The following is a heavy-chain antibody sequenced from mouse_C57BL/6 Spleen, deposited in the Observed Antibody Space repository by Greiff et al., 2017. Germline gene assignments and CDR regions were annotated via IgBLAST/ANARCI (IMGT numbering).Heavy chain of an antibody. CDR1: GYSITSGYY. J-gene: IGHJ4*01. CDR2: ISYDGSN. D-gene: IGHD2-2*01. Sequence: VQLKESGPGLVKPSQSLSLTCSVTGYSITSGYYWNWIRQFPGNKLEWMGYISYDGSNNYNPSLKNRISITRDTSKNQFFLKLNSVTTEDTATYYCARDGYLEGDYWGQGTSVTVSS. V-gene: IGHV3-6*01. CDR3: ARDGYLEGDY.